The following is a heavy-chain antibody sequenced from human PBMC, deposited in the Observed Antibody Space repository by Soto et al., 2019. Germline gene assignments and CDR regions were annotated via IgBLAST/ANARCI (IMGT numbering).Heavy chain of an antibody. CDR2: ISGSGGST. CDR1: GFTFSSYA. V-gene: IGHV3-23*01. Sequence: GGSLRLSCAASGFTFSSYAMSWVRQAPGKGLERVSAISGSGGSTYYADSVKGRFTISRDNSKNTLYLQMNSLRAEETAVYKWASQYCSSTSCPADYYYYGMDVGGQGTTVTVSS. D-gene: IGHD2-2*01. J-gene: IGHJ6*02. CDR3: ASQYCSSTSCPADYYYYGMDV.